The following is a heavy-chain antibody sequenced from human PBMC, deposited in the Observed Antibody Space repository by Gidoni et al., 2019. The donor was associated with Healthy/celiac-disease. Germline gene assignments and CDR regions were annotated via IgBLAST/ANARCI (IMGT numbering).Heavy chain of an antibody. Sequence: EVQLVESGGGLVQPGGSLRLSCAASGFTVSSNYMSWVRQAPGKGLEWVSVIYSGGSTYYADSVKGRFTISRDNSKNTLYLQMNSLRAEDTAVYYCARDRGGPHDFWSGQHEVYFDYWGQGTLVTVSS. J-gene: IGHJ4*02. CDR3: ARDRGGPHDFWSGQHEVYFDY. CDR1: GFTVSSNY. CDR2: IYSGGST. V-gene: IGHV3-66*02. D-gene: IGHD3-3*01.